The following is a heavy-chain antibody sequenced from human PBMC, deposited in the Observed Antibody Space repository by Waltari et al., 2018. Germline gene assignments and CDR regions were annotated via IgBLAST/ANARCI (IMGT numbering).Heavy chain of an antibody. CDR3: TRGGDDSSWYWRN. D-gene: IGHD6-13*01. Sequence: EVQLVESGGGLVQPGGSLRLSCAASGFTLSNNWMTWVGQAPGQGREVVANRNPEGSENSAVGSGKGRFTISRDNAKNSLYLQLNSLRADDTAVYYCTRGGDDSSWYWRNWGQGTLVTVSS. CDR2: RNPEGSEN. J-gene: IGHJ4*02. CDR1: GFTLSNNW. V-gene: IGHV3-7*01.